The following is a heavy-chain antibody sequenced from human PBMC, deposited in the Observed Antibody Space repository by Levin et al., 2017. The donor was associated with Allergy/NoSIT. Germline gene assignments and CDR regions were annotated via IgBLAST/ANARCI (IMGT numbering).Heavy chain of an antibody. D-gene: IGHD2-2*01. CDR2: IYHSGST. CDR1: GGSISSSNW. J-gene: IGHJ5*02. V-gene: IGHV4-4*02. CDR3: ARFPLYCRSTSCYYR. Sequence: SETLSLTCAVSGGSISSSNWWSWVRQPPGKGLEWIGEIYHSGSTNYNPSLKSRVTISVDKSKNQFSLKLSSVTAADTAVYYCARFPLYCRSTSCYYRWGQGTLVTVSS.